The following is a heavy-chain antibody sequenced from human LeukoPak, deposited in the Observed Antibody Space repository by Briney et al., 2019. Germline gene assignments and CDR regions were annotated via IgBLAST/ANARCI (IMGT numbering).Heavy chain of an antibody. CDR3: AGGGGANISPSNWFDP. V-gene: IGHV4-34*01. Sequence: SETLSLTCAVYGGSFIGYYWSWIRQPPGKGLEWIGEINHFGSTNYNPSLKSRVTISIDTSKNQFSLKLSSVTAADTAVYYCAGGGGANISPSNWFDPWGQGTLVTVSS. CDR1: GGSFIGYY. J-gene: IGHJ5*02. CDR2: INHFGST. D-gene: IGHD3-16*01.